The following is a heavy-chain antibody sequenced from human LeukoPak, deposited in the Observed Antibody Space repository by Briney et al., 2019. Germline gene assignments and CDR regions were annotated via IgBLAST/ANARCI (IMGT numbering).Heavy chain of an antibody. D-gene: IGHD2-2*01. CDR2: ISYDGSNK. J-gene: IGHJ3*02. CDR3: ARDSPPPERYCSSTSCPNDAFDI. Sequence: GSLRLSCAASGFTFSSYAMHWVRQAPGKGLEWVAVISYDGSNKYYADSVKGRFTISRDNSKNTLYLQMNSLRAEDTAVYYCARDSPPPERYCSSTSCPNDAFDIWGQGTMVTVSS. CDR1: GFTFSSYA. V-gene: IGHV3-30-3*01.